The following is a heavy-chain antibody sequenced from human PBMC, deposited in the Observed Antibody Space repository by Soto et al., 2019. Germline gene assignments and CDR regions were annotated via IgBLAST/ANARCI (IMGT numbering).Heavy chain of an antibody. V-gene: IGHV3-53*01. Sequence: LRLSCAAFGLTISGKKYVAWVRQAPGKGLEWVSALYDVDGSFYADSVRGRFTTSSDSSKTTVYLQMNDLRPDDTAVYYCATWHEREHAYDVWGQGTTVTVSS. D-gene: IGHD1-1*01. CDR3: ATWHEREHAYDV. CDR2: LYDVDGS. J-gene: IGHJ3*01. CDR1: GLTISGKKY.